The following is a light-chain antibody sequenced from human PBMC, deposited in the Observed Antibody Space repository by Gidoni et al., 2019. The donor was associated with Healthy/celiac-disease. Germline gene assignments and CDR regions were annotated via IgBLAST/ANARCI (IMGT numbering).Light chain of an antibody. CDR2: SNN. Sequence: QSVLTQPPSASGTPGQRVPISCSGSSSNIGSNTVNWYQQLPGTAPKLLIYSNNQRPSGVPARFSGSKPGTSASLAISGLQSEDEADYYCAAWDDSLNGYVFGTGTKVTVL. V-gene: IGLV1-44*01. CDR3: AAWDDSLNGYV. J-gene: IGLJ1*01. CDR1: SSNIGSNT.